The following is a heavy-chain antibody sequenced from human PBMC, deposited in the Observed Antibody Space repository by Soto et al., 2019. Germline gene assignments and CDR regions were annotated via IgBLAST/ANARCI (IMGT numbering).Heavy chain of an antibody. CDR1: GYTFTGYY. CDR3: ARPNNDYYGSGTHGAFDI. D-gene: IGHD3-10*01. Sequence: ASVKVSCKASGYTFTGYYMHWVRQAPGQGLEWMGWINPNSGGTNYAQKFQGWVTMTRDTSISTAYMELSRLRSDDTAVYYCARPNNDYYGSGTHGAFDIWGQGTMVTVSS. CDR2: INPNSGGT. J-gene: IGHJ3*02. V-gene: IGHV1-2*04.